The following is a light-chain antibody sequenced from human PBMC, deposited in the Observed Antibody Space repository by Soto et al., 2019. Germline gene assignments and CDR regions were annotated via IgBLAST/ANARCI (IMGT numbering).Light chain of an antibody. CDR3: SSYTSSSIL. CDR1: SSDVGGYNY. J-gene: IGLJ1*01. V-gene: IGLV2-14*01. Sequence: QSVQTQPASVSGSPGQSITISCTGTSSDVGGYNYVSWYQQHPGKAPKLMIYEVSNRPSGVSNRFSGSKSGNTASLTISGLQAEDEADYYCSSYTSSSILFGTGTKLTVL. CDR2: EVS.